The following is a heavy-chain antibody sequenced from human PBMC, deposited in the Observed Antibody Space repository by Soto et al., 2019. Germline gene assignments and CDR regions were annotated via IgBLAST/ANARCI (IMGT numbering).Heavy chain of an antibody. Sequence: PSETLSLTCTVSGASISSGSYYWSWIRQLPGKGLEWIANIYHSRNTYNNPSLKSPVYMSVDTSQNQLSLKLSSVTAADTAVYFCARGKVQQGDYGEIYYYYAMDVWGQGTTVTVSS. CDR1: GASISSGSYY. V-gene: IGHV4-31*01. J-gene: IGHJ6*02. CDR3: ARGKVQQGDYGEIYYYYAMDV. CDR2: IYHSRNT. D-gene: IGHD4-17*01.